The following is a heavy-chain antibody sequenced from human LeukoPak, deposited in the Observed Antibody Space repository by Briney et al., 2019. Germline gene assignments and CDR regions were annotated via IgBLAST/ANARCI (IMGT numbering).Heavy chain of an antibody. J-gene: IGHJ4*02. CDR3: SRWGHTHDY. Sequence: SETLSLTCTVSGGSINNYYWGWIRQPPGKGLEWIGYIYYSGSTNYNPSLKGRVTISVDTSKNQFSLKLYSVTAADTAVYYCSRWGHTHDYWGQGTLVTVSS. CDR2: IYYSGST. V-gene: IGHV4-59*01. D-gene: IGHD3-16*01. CDR1: GGSINNYY.